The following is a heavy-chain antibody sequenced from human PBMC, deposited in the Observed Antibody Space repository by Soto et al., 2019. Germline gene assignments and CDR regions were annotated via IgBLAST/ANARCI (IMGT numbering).Heavy chain of an antibody. J-gene: IGHJ5*02. CDR1: GYTFSNYG. CDR2: ISLYSDGT. V-gene: IGHV1-18*01. CDR3: ARVVPGAEAWFGP. Sequence: RASVKVSCKTSGYTFSNYGITWVRQAPGQALEWLGWISLYSDGTNYAQKFQGRVSMTTDTSKTTAYMELRSLRYDDTAVYYCARVVPGAEAWFGPWGQGTLVTVSS. D-gene: IGHD1-26*01.